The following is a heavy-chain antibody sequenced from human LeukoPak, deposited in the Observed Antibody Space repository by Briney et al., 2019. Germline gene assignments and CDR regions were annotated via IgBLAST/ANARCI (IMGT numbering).Heavy chain of an antibody. CDR1: GYTFTGYY. Sequence: ASVKVSCKASGYTFTGYYMHWVRQAPGQGLGWMVRINPNSGGTNYAQKFQGRVTMTTDTSISTAYVELSRLRSDDTSVYYCASRGEGQYYYDSNEHWGQGTLVTVSS. D-gene: IGHD3-22*01. J-gene: IGHJ1*01. CDR2: INPNSGGT. V-gene: IGHV1-2*06. CDR3: ASRGEGQYYYDSNEH.